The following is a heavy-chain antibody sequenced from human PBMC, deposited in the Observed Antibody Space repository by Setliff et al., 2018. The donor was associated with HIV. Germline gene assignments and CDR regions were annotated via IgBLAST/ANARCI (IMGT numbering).Heavy chain of an antibody. Sequence: LGGSLRLSCAVSGLNFNNAWMSWVRQAPGKGLEWVGRIKRKSDGGTADYAAPVKDKFTISRDDSKSTLYLQMNSLTTEDTAVYYCARAEVAMVRGHDYWGQGTLVTVSS. J-gene: IGHJ4*02. CDR3: ARAEVAMVRGHDY. CDR2: IKRKSDGGTA. D-gene: IGHD3-10*01. V-gene: IGHV3-15*01. CDR1: GLNFNNAW.